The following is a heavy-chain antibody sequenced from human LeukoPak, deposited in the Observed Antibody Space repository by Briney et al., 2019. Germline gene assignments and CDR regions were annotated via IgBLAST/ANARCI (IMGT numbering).Heavy chain of an antibody. J-gene: IGHJ3*02. CDR1: GGTFSSYA. CDR3: ASLPTYYYDSSALDI. CDR2: IIPIFGTA. V-gene: IGHV1-69*13. D-gene: IGHD3-22*01. Sequence: SVRVSCKASGGTFSSYAISWVRQAPGQGLEWMGGIIPIFGTANYAQKFQGRVTITADESTSTAYMELSSLRSEDTAVYYCASLPTYYYDSSALDIWGQGTMVTVSS.